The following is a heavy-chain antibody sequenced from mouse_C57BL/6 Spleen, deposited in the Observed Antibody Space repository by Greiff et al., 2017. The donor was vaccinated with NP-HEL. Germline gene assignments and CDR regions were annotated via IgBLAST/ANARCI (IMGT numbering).Heavy chain of an antibody. CDR2: IDPETGGT. J-gene: IGHJ1*03. Sequence: QVQLKESGAELVRPGASVTLSCKASGYTFTDYEMHWVKQTPVHGLEWIGAIDPETGGTAYNQKFKGKAILTADKSSSTAYMELRSLTSEDSAVYYCTRGNWYFDVWGTGTTVTVSS. CDR1: GYTFTDYE. V-gene: IGHV1-15*01. CDR3: TRGNWYFDV.